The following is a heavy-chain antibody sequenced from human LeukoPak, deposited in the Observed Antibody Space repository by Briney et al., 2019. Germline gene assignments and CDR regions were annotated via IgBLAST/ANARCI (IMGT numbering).Heavy chain of an antibody. J-gene: IGHJ4*02. V-gene: IGHV3-7*01. D-gene: IGHD6-13*01. CDR3: ARDRYSRSWDEVEPDY. CDR2: IKQDGSEK. Sequence: LSGGSLRLSCAASGFTFSSYWMSWVRQAPGKGLEWVANIKQDGSEKYYVDSVKGRFTISRDNAKNSLYLQMNSLRAEDTAVYYWARDRYSRSWDEVEPDYLGQGTLVTVSS. CDR1: GFTFSSYW.